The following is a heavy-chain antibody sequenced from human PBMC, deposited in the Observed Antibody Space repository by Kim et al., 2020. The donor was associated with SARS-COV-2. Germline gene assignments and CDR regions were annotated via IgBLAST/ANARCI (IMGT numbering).Heavy chain of an antibody. D-gene: IGHD4-17*01. V-gene: IGHV1-69*13. J-gene: IGHJ6*02. CDR1: GGTFSSYA. CDR3: ARPKGGYGDYAYYYGMDV. Sequence: SVKVSCKASGGTFSSYAISWVRQAPGQGLEWMGGIIPIFGTANYAQKFQGRVTITADESTSTAYMELSSLRSEDTAVYYCARPKGGYGDYAYYYGMDVWGQGTTVTVSS. CDR2: IIPIFGTA.